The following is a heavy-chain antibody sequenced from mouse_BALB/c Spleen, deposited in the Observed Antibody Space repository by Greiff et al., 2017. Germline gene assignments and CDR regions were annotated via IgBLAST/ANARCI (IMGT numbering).Heavy chain of an antibody. CDR3: ARHDYYGNYAFAY. Sequence: EVKLVESGGGLVQPGGSLKLSCAASGFTFSSYTMSWVRQTPEKRLEWVAYISNGGGSTYYPDTVKGRFTISRDNAKNTLYLQMSSLKSEDTAMYYCARHDYYGNYAFAYWGQGTLVTVSA. CDR1: GFTFSSYT. D-gene: IGHD2-1*01. J-gene: IGHJ3*01. V-gene: IGHV5-12-2*01. CDR2: ISNGGGST.